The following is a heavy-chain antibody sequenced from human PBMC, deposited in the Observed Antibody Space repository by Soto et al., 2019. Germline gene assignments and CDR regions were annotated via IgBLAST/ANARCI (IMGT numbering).Heavy chain of an antibody. J-gene: IGHJ4*02. CDR3: ARANYFDY. CDR1: GGSISNYY. V-gene: IGHV4-59*01. CDR2: IYYSGST. Sequence: QVQLQESGPELMKPSETLSLTCTVSGGSISNYYWSWFRQPPGKGLEWIGNIYYSGSTTYNPSLKSRVTIALDTSKNQFSLNLSSVTAADTAVYYCARANYFDYWGQGNLVTVSS.